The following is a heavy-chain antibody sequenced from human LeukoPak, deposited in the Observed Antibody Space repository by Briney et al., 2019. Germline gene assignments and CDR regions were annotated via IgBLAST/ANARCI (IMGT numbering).Heavy chain of an antibody. J-gene: IGHJ6*02. V-gene: IGHV3-30*18. D-gene: IGHD2-15*01. CDR1: GFTFSSYG. Sequence: GRSLRLSCAASGFTFSSYGMHWVRQAPGKGLEWVAVISYDGSNKYYADSVKGRFTISRDNSKNTLYLQMNSLRAKDTAVYYCAKDRASGGRTHYGMDVWGQGTTVTVSS. CDR2: ISYDGSNK. CDR3: AKDRASGGRTHYGMDV.